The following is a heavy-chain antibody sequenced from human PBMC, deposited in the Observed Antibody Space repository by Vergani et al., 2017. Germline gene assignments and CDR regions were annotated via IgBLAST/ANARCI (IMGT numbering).Heavy chain of an antibody. J-gene: IGHJ6*02. Sequence: QVQLVQSGAEVKKPGASVKVSCKASGYTFTGYYMHWVRQAPGQGLEWMGWINPNSGGTNYAQKFQGRVTMTRDTSISTAYMELSRLRSDDTAVYYCAAHPFGVVEGTPYYYYGMDVWGQGTTVTVSS. CDR3: AAHPFGVVEGTPYYYYGMDV. V-gene: IGHV1-2*02. D-gene: IGHD3-3*01. CDR2: INPNSGGT. CDR1: GYTFTGYY.